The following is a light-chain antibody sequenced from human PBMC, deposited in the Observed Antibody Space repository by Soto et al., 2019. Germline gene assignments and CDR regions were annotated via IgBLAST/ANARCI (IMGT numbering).Light chain of an antibody. V-gene: IGKV3-20*01. J-gene: IGKJ1*01. CDR3: QQYGTSPPT. CDR2: GAF. Sequence: VLKQSPATLSLSTGERATLSCRASQSVSSNLAWYQQKPGQPPRLLIYGAFNRAAGIPARFSGSGSGTDFTLTISRLEPEDFAVFYCQQYGTSPPTFGQGTKVDI. CDR1: QSVSSN.